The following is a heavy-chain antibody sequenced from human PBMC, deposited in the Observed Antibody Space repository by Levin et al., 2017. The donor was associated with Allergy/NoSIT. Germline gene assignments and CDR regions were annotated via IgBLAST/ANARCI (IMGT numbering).Heavy chain of an antibody. V-gene: IGHV4-4*07. D-gene: IGHD6-19*01. CDR1: GGSISSSY. Sequence: SQTLSLTCTVSGGSISSSYWSWIRQPAGKGLEWIGRIYTSGSTNYNPSLKSRVTMSVDTSKNQFSLKLSSVTAADTAVYYCARSRLWFGGSGWLPKGYFDYWGQGTLVTVSS. CDR2: IYTSGST. J-gene: IGHJ4*02. CDR3: ARSRLWFGGSGWLPKGYFDY.